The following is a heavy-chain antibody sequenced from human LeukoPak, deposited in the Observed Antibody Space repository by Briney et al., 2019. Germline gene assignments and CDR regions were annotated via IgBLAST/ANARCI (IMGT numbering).Heavy chain of an antibody. CDR2: SYTSGST. CDR1: GHSISSGNYY. J-gene: IGHJ4*02. CDR3: AREERDVDKAMVTFRYFDY. D-gene: IGHD5-18*01. Sequence: SETQSLTCTVSGHSISSGNYYWSWSCKPAGKGLDWIGRSYTSGSTSYHPSLKSRVTILVDTSKNQFSLKLSSVTAADTAVYYCAREERDVDKAMVTFRYFDYWGQGTLVTVSS. V-gene: IGHV4-61*02.